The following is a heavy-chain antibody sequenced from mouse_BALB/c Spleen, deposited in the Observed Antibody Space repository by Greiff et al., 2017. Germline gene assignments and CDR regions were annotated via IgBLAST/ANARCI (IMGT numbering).Heavy chain of an antibody. D-gene: IGHD1-1*01. J-gene: IGHJ4*01. CDR3: ATGSSYYYAMDY. Sequence: EVQLVESGPGLVKPSQSLSLTCTVTGYSITSDYAWNWIRQFPGNKLEWMGYISYSGSTSYNPSLKSRISITRDTSKNQFFLQLNSVTTEDTATYYCATGSSYYYAMDYWGQGTSVTVSS. V-gene: IGHV3-2*02. CDR2: ISYSGST. CDR1: GYSITSDYA.